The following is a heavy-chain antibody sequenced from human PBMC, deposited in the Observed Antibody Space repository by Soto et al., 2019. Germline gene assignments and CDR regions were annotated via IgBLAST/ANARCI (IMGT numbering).Heavy chain of an antibody. Sequence: PVGSLRISCAASGFTFSNNAMTWVRPAPGKGLEWVSVITNTGGDSLYADSVKGRFTISRDNFKNTLYLQMNSLRAEDTAIYYCARASGESYPESRVFDSWGQGTRVTVSS. CDR3: ARASGESYPESRVFDS. CDR1: GFTFSNNA. J-gene: IGHJ4*02. V-gene: IGHV3-23*01. CDR2: ITNTGGDS. D-gene: IGHD1-26*01.